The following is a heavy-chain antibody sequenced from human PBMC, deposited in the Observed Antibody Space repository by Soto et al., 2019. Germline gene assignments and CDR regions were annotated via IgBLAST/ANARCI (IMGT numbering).Heavy chain of an antibody. CDR2: IWYDGSNK. CDR3: ARFLIRAEDGIRDTVPVSAFLLNRSSDL. D-gene: IGHD3-16*01. V-gene: IGHV3-33*01. J-gene: IGHJ2*01. Sequence: GKGLEWVAVIWYDGSNKYYADSVKGRFTISRDNSKNTLYLQMNSLRAEDTAVYYCARFLIRAEDGIRDTVPVSAFLLNRSSDL.